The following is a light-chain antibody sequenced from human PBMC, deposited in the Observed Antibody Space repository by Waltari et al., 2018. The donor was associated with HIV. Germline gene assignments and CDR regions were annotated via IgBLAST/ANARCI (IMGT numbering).Light chain of an antibody. CDR2: GNN. V-gene: IGLV1-47*01. J-gene: IGLJ3*02. CDR3: AAWDDSLSGRV. CDR1: SSNIGSSY. Sequence: QSVLTQPPSASGTPGQRVTISCSGSSSNIGSSYIYWYQYLPGTAPKLLVYGNNQRPSGVPDRFSGSKSGTSASLAISGLRSEDEADYYCAAWDDSLSGRVFGGGTKLTVL.